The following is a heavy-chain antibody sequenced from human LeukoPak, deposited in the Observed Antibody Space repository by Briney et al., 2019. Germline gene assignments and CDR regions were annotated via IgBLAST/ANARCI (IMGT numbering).Heavy chain of an antibody. Sequence: GGSLRLSCAASGFIFSSYSMNWVRQAPGKGLQWISYISSSSTTIHYADSVKGRFTISRDNAKNSLYLQMNSLRAEDAAVYYCARDQGSSWYTDYWGQGTLVTVSS. CDR3: ARDQGSSWYTDY. CDR2: ISSSSTTI. D-gene: IGHD6-13*01. CDR1: GFIFSSYS. J-gene: IGHJ4*02. V-gene: IGHV3-48*04.